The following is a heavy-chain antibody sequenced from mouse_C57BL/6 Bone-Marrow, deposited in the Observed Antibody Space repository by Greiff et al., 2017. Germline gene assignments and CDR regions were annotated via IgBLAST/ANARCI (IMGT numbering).Heavy chain of an antibody. J-gene: IGHJ1*03. Sequence: QVQLKQPGAELVKPGASVKMSCKASGYTFTSYWITWVKQRPGQGLEWIGDIYPGSGSTNYNEKFKSKATLTVDPSSSTAYMQLSSLPSEDSAVYYCARPYYSNYWYFDVWGTGTTVTVSS. D-gene: IGHD2-5*01. CDR1: GYTFTSYW. V-gene: IGHV1-55*01. CDR3: ARPYYSNYWYFDV. CDR2: IYPGSGST.